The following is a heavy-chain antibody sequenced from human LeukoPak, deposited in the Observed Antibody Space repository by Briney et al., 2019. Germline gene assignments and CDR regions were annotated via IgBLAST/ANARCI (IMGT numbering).Heavy chain of an antibody. Sequence: ASVKVSCKTSGYTFTGYYMHWVRQAPEQGLEWMGWINPNSGGTNYAQKLQGRVTMTTDTSTSTAYMELRSLRSDDTAVYYCARYDYGDSKGWFDPWGQGTLVTVSS. CDR2: INPNSGGT. V-gene: IGHV1-2*02. CDR1: GYTFTGYY. D-gene: IGHD4-17*01. J-gene: IGHJ5*02. CDR3: ARYDYGDSKGWFDP.